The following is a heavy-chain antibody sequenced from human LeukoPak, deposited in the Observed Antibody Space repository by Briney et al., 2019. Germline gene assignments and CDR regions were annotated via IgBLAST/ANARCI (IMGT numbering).Heavy chain of an antibody. V-gene: IGHV4-38-2*02. CDR2: LYAAGNT. D-gene: IGHD3-10*01. CDR1: GYSISSGYH. J-gene: IGHJ4*02. Sequence: SETLSLTCAVSGYSISSGYHWGWTRQTPGKGLEWIGSLYAAGNTYYSPPLKSRVTISLDKSKNLFSLDLRSVTAADTAVYYCAREIVRGVPGWWGQGTLVTVSS. CDR3: AREIVRGVPGW.